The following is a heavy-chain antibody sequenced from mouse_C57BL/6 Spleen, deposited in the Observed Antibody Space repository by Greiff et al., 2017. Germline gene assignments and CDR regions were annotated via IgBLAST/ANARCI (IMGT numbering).Heavy chain of an antibody. CDR2: IDPSDSET. Sequence: QVQLQQPGAGLVRPGSSVKLSCKASGYTFTSYWMHWVKQRPIQGLEWIGNIDPSDSETHYNQKFKDKATLTVDKSSSTAYMQLSSLTSEDSAVYYCARIYGSSYGYFDVWGTGTTVTVSS. CDR3: ARIYGSSYGYFDV. V-gene: IGHV1-52*01. CDR1: GYTFTSYW. D-gene: IGHD1-1*01. J-gene: IGHJ1*03.